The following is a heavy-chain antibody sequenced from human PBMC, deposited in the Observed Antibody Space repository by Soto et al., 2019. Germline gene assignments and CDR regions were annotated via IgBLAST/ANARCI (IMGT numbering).Heavy chain of an antibody. Sequence: QVQLVQSGAEVKKPGASVKVSCKASGYTFTSYDINWVRQATGQGLEWMGWMNPNSGNTGYAQKFQGRVTMTRNTSISTAYMELSSLRSEDTAVYYCARGAVAGIFWREKEDDYWGQGTLVTVSS. CDR3: ARGAVAGIFWREKEDDY. CDR2: MNPNSGNT. V-gene: IGHV1-8*01. D-gene: IGHD6-19*01. CDR1: GYTFTSYD. J-gene: IGHJ4*02.